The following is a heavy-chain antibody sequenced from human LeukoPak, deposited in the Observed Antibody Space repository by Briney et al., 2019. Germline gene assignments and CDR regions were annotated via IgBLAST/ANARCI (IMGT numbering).Heavy chain of an antibody. D-gene: IGHD3-3*01. Sequence: SETLSLTCAVSGGSISSGGYSWSWIRQPPGKGLEWIGYIYYSGSTYYNPSLKSRITISVDTSKNQFSLKLSSVTAADTAVYYCPSGVRCAIFVVFIIGCNWFDPWGQGTLVTVSS. CDR1: GGSISSGGYS. V-gene: IGHV4-30-4*07. CDR3: PSGVRCAIFVVFIIGCNWFDP. CDR2: IYYSGST. J-gene: IGHJ5*02.